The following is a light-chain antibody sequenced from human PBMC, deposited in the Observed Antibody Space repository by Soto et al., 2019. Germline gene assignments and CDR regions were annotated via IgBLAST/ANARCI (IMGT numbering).Light chain of an antibody. CDR3: CSYAGSPYV. CDR2: DVS. CDR1: SSDVGGYDY. J-gene: IGLJ1*01. V-gene: IGLV2-11*01. Sequence: QSVLTQPRSVSGSPGQSVAISCTGTSSDVGGYDYVSWFQQHPGKAPKLMIYDVSKRPSGVPDRFSRSKSGNTASLTISGLQAEDEADYYCCSYAGSPYVFGTGTKLTVL.